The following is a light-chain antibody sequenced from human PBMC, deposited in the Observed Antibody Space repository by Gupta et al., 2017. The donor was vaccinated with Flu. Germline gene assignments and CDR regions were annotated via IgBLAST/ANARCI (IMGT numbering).Light chain of an antibody. Sequence: DIQMTESPPSVAAPVGARVSITCRASQGISSWLAWYQQKPGKAPKLLIYAASNSPSGVPSRFSGSGSGTDFTLTISSLQPEDFATYYCQQASSFPLTFGGGTKVEIK. CDR3: QQASSFPLT. CDR1: QGISSW. V-gene: IGKV1-12*01. J-gene: IGKJ4*01. CDR2: AAS.